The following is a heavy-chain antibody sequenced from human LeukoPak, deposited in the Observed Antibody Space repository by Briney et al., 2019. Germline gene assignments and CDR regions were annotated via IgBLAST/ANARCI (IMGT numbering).Heavy chain of an antibody. Sequence: ASGTLSLTCGVPGGAISGTNWWSWVRRPPGQGLEWIGEISLAGQTNYNPSLNGRVTISLDKSSNQLSMHLTSVTAADTATYFCSRESGPFCPFGYWGQGTLVIVSS. D-gene: IGHD1-26*01. CDR1: GGAISGTNW. CDR3: SRESGPFCPFGY. V-gene: IGHV4-4*02. J-gene: IGHJ4*02. CDR2: ISLAGQT.